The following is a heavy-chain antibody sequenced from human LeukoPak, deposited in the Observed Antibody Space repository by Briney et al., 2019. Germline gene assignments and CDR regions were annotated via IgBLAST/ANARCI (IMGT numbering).Heavy chain of an antibody. CDR1: GFTFSGSA. CDR3: ARALHYSSSSVAGY. Sequence: GGSLRLSCAASGFTFSGSAMHWVRQASGKGLEWVGRIRSKANSYATAYAASVKGRFTISRDDSKNTAYLQMNSLRAEDTAVYYCARALHYSSSSVAGYWGQGTLVTVSS. J-gene: IGHJ4*02. V-gene: IGHV3-73*01. CDR2: IRSKANSYAT. D-gene: IGHD6-6*01.